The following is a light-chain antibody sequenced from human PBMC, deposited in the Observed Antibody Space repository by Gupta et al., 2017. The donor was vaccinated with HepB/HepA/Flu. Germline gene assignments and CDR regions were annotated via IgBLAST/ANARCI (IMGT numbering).Light chain of an antibody. J-gene: IGLJ1*01. CDR2: RNN. Sequence: QSVLTQPPSASATPGQRVTISCSGSSSNIGSNYVYWYQQLPGTAPNLLIYRNNQRPSGVPDRFCGSKSGTSASLAISGLRSEDEADYYCAAWDDSLSGFYVFGTGTKVTVL. CDR3: AAWDDSLSGFYV. V-gene: IGLV1-47*01. CDR1: SSNIGSNY.